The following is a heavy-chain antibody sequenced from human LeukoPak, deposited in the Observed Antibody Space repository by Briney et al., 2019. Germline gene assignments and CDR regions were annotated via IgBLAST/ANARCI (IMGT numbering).Heavy chain of an antibody. J-gene: IGHJ4*02. CDR1: GFTFSSYS. D-gene: IGHD5-24*01. CDR2: ISSSSSYI. CDR3: ARNPRDGYNTYH. Sequence: GGSLRLSCAASGFTFSSYSMNWVRQAPGKGLEWVSSISSSSSYIYYADSVKGRFTISRDNAKNPLYLQMNSLRAEDTAVYYCARNPRDGYNTYHWGQGTLVTVSS. V-gene: IGHV3-21*01.